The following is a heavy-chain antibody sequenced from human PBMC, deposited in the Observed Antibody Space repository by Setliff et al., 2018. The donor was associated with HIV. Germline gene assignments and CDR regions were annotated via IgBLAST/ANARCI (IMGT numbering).Heavy chain of an antibody. CDR3: ARDLGVSYRHYIKGNYFDN. CDR2: ISTYGGST. J-gene: IGHJ4*02. Sequence: ASVKVSCKASGYNFGSYFMHWVRQAPGQGLEWMGWISTYGGSTNYAQKFQGRVSMTTDTSTSTVYMELTNLRSDDTAVYYCARDLGVSYRHYIKGNYFDNWGQGTLVTVSS. V-gene: IGHV1-18*01. CDR1: GYNFGSYF. D-gene: IGHD3-16*02.